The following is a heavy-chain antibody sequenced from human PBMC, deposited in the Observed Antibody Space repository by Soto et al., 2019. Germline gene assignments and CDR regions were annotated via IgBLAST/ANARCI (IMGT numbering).Heavy chain of an antibody. J-gene: IGHJ5*02. CDR3: AKEQGYDSSGYPRSAFDP. V-gene: IGHV3-23*01. Sequence: EVQLLESGGGLVQPGGSLRLSCEASGFTFISYAMSWVRQAPGKGLEWVSAISGGGGSTYYADSVKGRFTISRDNSKNTLYLQKNSLRAEDAAVDYCAKEQGYDSSGYPRSAFDPLGQGTLVTVSS. CDR1: GFTFISYA. CDR2: ISGGGGST. D-gene: IGHD3-22*01.